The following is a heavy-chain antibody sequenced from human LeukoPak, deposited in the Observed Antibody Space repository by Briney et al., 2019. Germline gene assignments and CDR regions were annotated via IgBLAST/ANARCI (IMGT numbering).Heavy chain of an antibody. CDR3: ARETKKYGEPERVYFDY. D-gene: IGHD4-17*01. V-gene: IGHV4-59*01. J-gene: IGHJ4*02. CDR1: GGSISSYY. Sequence: SETLSLTCTVSGGSISSYYWSWIRQTPGKGLEWIGYIYYSGSTNYNPSLKSQVTISVDTSKNQFSLKLSSVTAADTAVYYCARETKKYGEPERVYFDYWGQGTLVTVSS. CDR2: IYYSGST.